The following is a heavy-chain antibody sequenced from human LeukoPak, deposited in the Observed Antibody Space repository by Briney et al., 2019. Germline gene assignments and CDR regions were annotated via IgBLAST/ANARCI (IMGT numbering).Heavy chain of an antibody. CDR2: INQDGSEK. Sequence: GGSLRLSCAASGLTFSRYWMTWVRQAPGKGLECGVNINQDGSEKYFVDSVKGRFTFSRDNAKNSLYLQMNSLRAEDTAMYYCARGDLYGSGSPEYYFDYWGQGTLVTVSS. V-gene: IGHV3-7*05. D-gene: IGHD3-10*01. CDR3: ARGDLYGSGSPEYYFDY. J-gene: IGHJ4*02. CDR1: GLTFSRYW.